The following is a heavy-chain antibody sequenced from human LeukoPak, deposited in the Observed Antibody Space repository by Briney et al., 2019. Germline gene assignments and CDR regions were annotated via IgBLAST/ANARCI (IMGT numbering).Heavy chain of an antibody. J-gene: IGHJ6*02. V-gene: IGHV3-23*01. D-gene: IGHD3-10*01. CDR1: GFTFNTYA. Sequence: GGSLGLSCAASGFTFNTYAMSWVRQAPGKGLEWVSTISGSGVNTYYADSVKGRFTISRDNSKNTLYLQMNSLRAEDTAVYYCARDRITMVRGVIITANYYYGMDVWGQGTTVTVSS. CDR3: ARDRITMVRGVIITANYYYGMDV. CDR2: ISGSGVNT.